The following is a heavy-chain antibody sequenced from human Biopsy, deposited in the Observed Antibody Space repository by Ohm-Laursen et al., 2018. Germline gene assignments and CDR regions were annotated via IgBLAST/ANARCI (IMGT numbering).Heavy chain of an antibody. J-gene: IGHJ6*02. D-gene: IGHD5-24*01. CDR1: GNTFATYH. Sequence: VASVKVSCKASGNTFATYHIHWVRQAPGQGLEWMGVISPSGATTSFSQKFQGRITMTRDTSTGTVYMDLNSLGSEDTAVYYCARAGVGSDGTDYYYYGMDVWGPGTTVTVSS. CDR2: ISPSGATT. V-gene: IGHV1-46*01. CDR3: ARAGVGSDGTDYYYYGMDV.